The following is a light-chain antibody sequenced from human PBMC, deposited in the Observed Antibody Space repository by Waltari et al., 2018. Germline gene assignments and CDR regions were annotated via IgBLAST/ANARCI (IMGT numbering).Light chain of an antibody. CDR1: QSISSW. V-gene: IGKV1-5*03. CDR3: QQYSNYPYT. Sequence: DIQMTQSPSTLSASVGHPVTHTCRASQSISSWLAWYQQKPGKAPKLLIHKASTLESGVPSRFSGSGSGTEFTLTIDSLLPDDFATYYCQQYSNYPYTFGQGTKLEI. CDR2: KAS. J-gene: IGKJ2*01.